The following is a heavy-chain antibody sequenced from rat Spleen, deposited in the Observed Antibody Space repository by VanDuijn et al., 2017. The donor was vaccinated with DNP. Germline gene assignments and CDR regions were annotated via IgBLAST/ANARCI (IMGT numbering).Heavy chain of an antibody. CDR1: GFSLTNNG. CDR2: IWAGGSI. CDR3: ARQLGYYFDY. J-gene: IGHJ2*01. Sequence: QVQLEESGPGLMQPSETLSLTCTVSGFSLTNNGVDWVRQPLGKGLVWMGTIWAGGSINYDSGVQSRLSITRDTSKSQDLLKMNSLQPEDTGTDYCARQLGYYFDYWGQGVMVTVSS. V-gene: IGHV2-72*01.